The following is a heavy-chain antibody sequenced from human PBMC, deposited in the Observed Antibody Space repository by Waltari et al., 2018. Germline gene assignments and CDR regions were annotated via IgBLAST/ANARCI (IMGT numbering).Heavy chain of an antibody. CDR3: ARGRRRMAVASTPFDY. Sequence: QVQLVQSGAEVKKPGSSVKVSCKASGGTFSSYAISWVRQAPGKGLGWMGGIIPIFGTANYEQKFQGRVTITTDESTSTAYMELSSLRSEDTAVYYCARGRRRMAVASTPFDYWGQGTLVTVSS. V-gene: IGHV1-69*05. J-gene: IGHJ4*02. D-gene: IGHD6-19*01. CDR2: IIPIFGTA. CDR1: GGTFSSYA.